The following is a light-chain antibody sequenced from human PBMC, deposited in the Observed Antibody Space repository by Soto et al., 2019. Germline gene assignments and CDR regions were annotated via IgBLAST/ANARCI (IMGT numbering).Light chain of an antibody. CDR3: QQFYSYPRT. CDR1: QSVLYSSNNKNF. CDR2: DAS. J-gene: IGKJ1*01. Sequence: DIVMTQSPDSLAVSLGERATINCKSSQSVLYSSNNKNFLAWYQQKPGKAPKLLIYDASTLQSGVPSRFSGSASGTDFTLTISYLQSEDFATYYCQQFYSYPRTFGQGTKVDI. V-gene: IGKV4-1*01.